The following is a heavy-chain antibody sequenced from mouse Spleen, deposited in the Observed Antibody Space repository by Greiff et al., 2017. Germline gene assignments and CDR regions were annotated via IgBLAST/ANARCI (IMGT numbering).Heavy chain of an antibody. CDR2: INYDGSST. CDR3: AREGDGYYVRAMDY. J-gene: IGHJ4*01. Sequence: EVMLVESEGGLVQPGSSMKLSCTASGFTFSDYYMAWVRQVPEKGLEWVANINYDGSSTYYLDSLKSRFIISRDNAKNILYLQMSSLKSEDTATYYCAREGDGYYVRAMDYWGQGTPVTVSS. V-gene: IGHV5-16*01. D-gene: IGHD2-3*01. CDR1: GFTFSDYY.